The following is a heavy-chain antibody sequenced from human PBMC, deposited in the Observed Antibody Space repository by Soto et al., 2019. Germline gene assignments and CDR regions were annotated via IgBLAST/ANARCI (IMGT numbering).Heavy chain of an antibody. CDR3: AKRMGPQDY. V-gene: IGHV3-23*01. Sequence: EVQLLESGGGLIQRGGSLRLYCAVPGFTFSSHALSWVRQAPEKGLGWGSGISCCGDDTFYAESVRGRFTISRDNSKNIVYLQMNGLRPDDTAVYYCAKRMGPQDYWGQGTLVTVSS. CDR1: GFTFSSHA. CDR2: ISCCGDDT. J-gene: IGHJ4*02. D-gene: IGHD2-15*01.